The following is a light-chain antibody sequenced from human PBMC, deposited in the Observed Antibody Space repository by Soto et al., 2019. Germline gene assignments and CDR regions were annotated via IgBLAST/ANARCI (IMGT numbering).Light chain of an antibody. V-gene: IGKV3-15*01. CDR3: QQYNNWPPWT. J-gene: IGKJ1*01. Sequence: EIVMTQSPATLSVSPGERATLSCRAIQSVSRNLAWYQQKPGQAPRLLIYGASTRATGIPARFSGSGSGTEFTLTISSLQSEDFAVYYCQQYNNWPPWTFGQGTKVEIK. CDR2: GAS. CDR1: QSVSRN.